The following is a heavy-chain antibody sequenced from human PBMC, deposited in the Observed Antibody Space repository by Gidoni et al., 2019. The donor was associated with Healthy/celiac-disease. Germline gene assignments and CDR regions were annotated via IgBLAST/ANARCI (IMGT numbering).Heavy chain of an antibody. V-gene: IGHV5-51*01. CDR2: IYHGDSDT. CDR1: GYSFTSYW. D-gene: IGHD4-17*01. Sequence: EVQLVQSGAEVTTHGESLKIYCKGSGYSFTSYWLGWVRPMTGKGLEWMGIIYHGDSDTRYNPSFQGQVTISSDKSISTAYLQWSSLKDSDTAMYYCARQGYGDYVDVFDYWGQGTLVTVSS. J-gene: IGHJ4*02. CDR3: ARQGYGDYVDVFDY.